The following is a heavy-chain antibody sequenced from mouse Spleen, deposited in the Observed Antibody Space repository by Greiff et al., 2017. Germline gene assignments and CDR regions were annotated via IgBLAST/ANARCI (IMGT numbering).Heavy chain of an antibody. J-gene: IGHJ1*03. Sequence: EVMLVESGAELVRPGASVKLSCTASGFNIKDYYMHWVKQRPEQGLEWIGRIDPEDGDTEYAPKFQGKATMTADTSSNTAYLQLSSLTSEDTAVYYCTTRYYGSSLYWYFDVWGTGTTVTVSS. V-gene: IGHV14-1*01. CDR2: IDPEDGDT. D-gene: IGHD1-1*01. CDR3: TTRYYGSSLYWYFDV. CDR1: GFNIKDYY.